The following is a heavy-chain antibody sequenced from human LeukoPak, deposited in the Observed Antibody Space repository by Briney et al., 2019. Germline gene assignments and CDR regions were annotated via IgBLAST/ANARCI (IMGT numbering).Heavy chain of an antibody. Sequence: GGFLRLSCTASGFTFSNYWMTWVRQAPGKGLEWVANMKQDGSQKYYGDSVKGRFTISRDNAKNSLYLQMNSLRDEDTSVYYCAREGREGYNYPALDYWGQGIAVTVSS. CDR2: MKQDGSQK. V-gene: IGHV3-7*05. D-gene: IGHD5-24*01. CDR3: AREGREGYNYPALDY. CDR1: GFTFSNYW. J-gene: IGHJ4*02.